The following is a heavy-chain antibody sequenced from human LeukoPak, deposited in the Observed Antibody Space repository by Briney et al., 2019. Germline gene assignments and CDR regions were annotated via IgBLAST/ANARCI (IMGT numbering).Heavy chain of an antibody. CDR3: ARQYYDCTGYYYFDY. CDR2: MYYSGST. CDR1: GDAITGSSYY. V-gene: IGHV4-39*01. J-gene: IGHJ4*02. Sequence: SETLSLTCTVSGDAITGSSYYWGWIRQPPGKGLEWIGSMYYSGSTYSNPSLRSRVTMSADTSKNQFSLKLSSVSAADTAVYYCARQYYDCTGYYYFDYWDQGTLVSVSS. D-gene: IGHD3-22*01.